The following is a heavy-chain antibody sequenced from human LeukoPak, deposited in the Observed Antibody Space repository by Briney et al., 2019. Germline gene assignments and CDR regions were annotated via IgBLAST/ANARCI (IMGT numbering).Heavy chain of an antibody. D-gene: IGHD3-22*01. J-gene: IGHJ4*02. V-gene: IGHV3-53*01. Sequence: PGGSLSLSCAASGLPVSSNCMSWVRPAPGKGLEWVSFLYSGGNTYYRDSVKGRFTISRDNSKNTVHLQMNSLRAEDRAMYYCARRAGDYSHPYDYWGQGTPVTVSS. CDR1: GLPVSSNC. CDR2: LYSGGNT. CDR3: ARRAGDYSHPYDY.